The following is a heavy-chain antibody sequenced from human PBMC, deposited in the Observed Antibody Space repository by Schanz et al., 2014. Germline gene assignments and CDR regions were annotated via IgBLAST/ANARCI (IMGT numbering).Heavy chain of an antibody. Sequence: EVQLVESGGGLVKPGGSLRLSCAASGFTFRGYAMSWVRQAPGKGLEWVSSFNDGGVNKYYADSVKGRFTISSDNSKSTLYLQMSSLRAEDTAVYYCAKSQGSSFDSWGQGTLVTVSS. CDR2: FNDGGVNK. J-gene: IGHJ4*02. CDR3: AKSQGSSFDS. D-gene: IGHD6-13*01. V-gene: IGHV3-23*04. CDR1: GFTFRGYA.